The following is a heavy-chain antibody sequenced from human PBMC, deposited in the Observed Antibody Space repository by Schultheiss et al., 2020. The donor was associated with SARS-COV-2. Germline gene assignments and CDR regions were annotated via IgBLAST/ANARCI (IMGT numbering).Heavy chain of an antibody. CDR3: ARERNGWLRLGYFDY. V-gene: IGHV4-39*07. CDR1: GGSISSSSYY. J-gene: IGHJ4*02. Sequence: GSLRLSCTVSGGSISSSSYYWGWIRQPPGKGLEWIGSIYHSGTTTNYSPSLKSRLTMSVDTSKNQFSLKLSSVTAADTAVYYCARERNGWLRLGYFDYWGQGTLVTVSS. D-gene: IGHD5-12*01. CDR2: IYHSGTTT.